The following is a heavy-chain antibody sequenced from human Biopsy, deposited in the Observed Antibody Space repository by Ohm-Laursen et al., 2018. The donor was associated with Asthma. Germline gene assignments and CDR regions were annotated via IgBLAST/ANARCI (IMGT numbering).Heavy chain of an antibody. CDR3: ARGDSSGWSHYYFDY. V-gene: IGHV3-53*01. J-gene: IGHJ4*02. CDR1: GFTFGNYA. CDR2: IYSGGTS. D-gene: IGHD6-19*01. Sequence: SLRLSCSASGFTFGNYAMHWVRQAPGKGLEWVAVIYSGGTSHTADSVRGRFTISRDFSKNTLHLQMHSLRVEDTAVYYCARGDSSGWSHYYFDYWGQGTLVTVSS.